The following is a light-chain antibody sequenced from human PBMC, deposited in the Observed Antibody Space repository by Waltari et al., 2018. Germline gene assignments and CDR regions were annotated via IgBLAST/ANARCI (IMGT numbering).Light chain of an antibody. CDR2: GNN. Sequence: QSVLTQPPSVSGTPGQRVTISCSGSTSNIGAGHDVPWYQPLPGTAPKLLIYGNNNRPSGVPDRFSGSKSGTSASLAITGLQADDEADYFCQSFDNMLSGGVVFGGGTKLAVI. CDR3: QSFDNMLSGGVV. CDR1: TSNIGAGHD. V-gene: IGLV1-40*01. J-gene: IGLJ2*01.